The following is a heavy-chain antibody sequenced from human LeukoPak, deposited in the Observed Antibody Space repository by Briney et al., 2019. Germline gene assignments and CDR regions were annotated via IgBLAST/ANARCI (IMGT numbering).Heavy chain of an antibody. J-gene: IGHJ4*02. CDR3: ARDRFGELDY. CDR2: IHYSGRS. Sequence: SETLSLTCTVSGASISSYYWSWIRQSPGKGLEWIGSIHYSGRSNDNPSLKSRVTMSLDTPKNQFSLKLTPVSVADTAVYYCARDRFGELDYWGQGARVTVSS. V-gene: IGHV4-59*01. CDR1: GASISSYY. D-gene: IGHD3-10*01.